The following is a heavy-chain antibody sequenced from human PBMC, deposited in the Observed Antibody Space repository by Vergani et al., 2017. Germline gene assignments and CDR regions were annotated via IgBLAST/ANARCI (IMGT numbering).Heavy chain of an antibody. CDR3: AGSSGWYRGTYFDY. Sequence: QVQLQESGPGLVKPSETLSLTCTVSGGSISSYYWSWIRQPPGKGLEWIGYIYYSGRTNYNPSLKSRVTISVDTSKNQFSLKLSSVTAADTAVYYCAGSSGWYRGTYFDYWGQGTLVTVSS. CDR1: GGSISSYY. J-gene: IGHJ4*02. V-gene: IGHV4-59*01. CDR2: IYYSGRT. D-gene: IGHD6-19*01.